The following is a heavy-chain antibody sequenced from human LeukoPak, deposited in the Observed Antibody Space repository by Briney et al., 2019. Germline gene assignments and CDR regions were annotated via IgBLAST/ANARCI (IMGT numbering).Heavy chain of an antibody. J-gene: IGHJ4*02. CDR1: GYY. CDR3: ARVLQIVATTVFDY. Sequence: GYYCSWIRQHPGEGLEWVSYISRSGSTIFYADSVMGRFTISRDNTKNSLYLQMNSLRAEDTAVYYCARVLQIVATTVFDYWGQGTLVTVSS. V-gene: IGHV3-11*04. D-gene: IGHD5-12*01. CDR2: ISRSGSTI.